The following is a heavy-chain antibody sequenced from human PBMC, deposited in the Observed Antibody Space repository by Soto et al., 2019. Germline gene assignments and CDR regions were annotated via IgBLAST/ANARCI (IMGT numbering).Heavy chain of an antibody. CDR2: ISSSSSTI. J-gene: IGHJ3*02. V-gene: IGHV3-48*04. CDR1: GFTFSSYS. D-gene: IGHD4-4*01. CDR3: ARDADDDYSAFGI. Sequence: EVQLVESGGGLVQPGGSLRLSCAASGFTFSSYSMNWVHQAPGKGLEWVSYISSSSSTIYYADSVKGRFTISRDNAKNSLYLQMNSLSAEDTAVYYCARDADDDYSAFGIWGQGRMVTVSS.